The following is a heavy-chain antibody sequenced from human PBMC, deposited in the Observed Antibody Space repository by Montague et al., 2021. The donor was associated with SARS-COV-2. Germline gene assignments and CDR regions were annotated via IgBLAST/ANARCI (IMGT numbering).Heavy chain of an antibody. V-gene: IGHV4-34*01. Sequence: SETLSLTCAVYSGSFSDFYWTWIRQSPGKGLEWIGEINHTGSATYNPSLKGRVTLSRDTSKNQFSLRLQSVTPADTGVYYCARGQVTISGVLIFIPAAGHFDAWGQGTSVTVSS. CDR3: ARGQVTISGVLIFIPAAGHFDA. D-gene: IGHD3-3*01. CDR1: SGSFSDFY. J-gene: IGHJ3*01. CDR2: INHTGSA.